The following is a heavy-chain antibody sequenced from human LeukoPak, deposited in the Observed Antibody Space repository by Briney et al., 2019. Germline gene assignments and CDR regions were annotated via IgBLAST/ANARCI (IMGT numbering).Heavy chain of an antibody. J-gene: IGHJ4*02. D-gene: IGHD1-26*01. CDR3: ARDRPLSGSYYGFDY. V-gene: IGHV4-34*01. Sequence: SETLSLTCAAYGGSFSGYYWSWIRQPPGKGLEWIGEINHSGSTNYNPSLKSRVTISVDTSKNQFSLKLSSVTAADTAVYYCARDRPLSGSYYGFDYWGQGTLVTVSS. CDR2: INHSGST. CDR1: GGSFSGYY.